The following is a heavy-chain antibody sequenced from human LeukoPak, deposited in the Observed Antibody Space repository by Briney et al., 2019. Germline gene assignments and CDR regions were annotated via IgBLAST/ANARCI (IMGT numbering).Heavy chain of an antibody. Sequence: GGSLRLSCAASGFTFSNYDIHWVRQAPGKGLEWVAFLGYDGHNKFYADSVKGRFTISRDNSKNTLYLQMNSLRAEDTAVYYCAKGAYRPYYYDSSGYYYYFDYWGQGTLVTVSS. CDR1: GFTFSNYD. J-gene: IGHJ4*02. V-gene: IGHV3-30*02. CDR3: AKGAYRPYYYDSSGYYYYFDY. D-gene: IGHD3-22*01. CDR2: LGYDGHNK.